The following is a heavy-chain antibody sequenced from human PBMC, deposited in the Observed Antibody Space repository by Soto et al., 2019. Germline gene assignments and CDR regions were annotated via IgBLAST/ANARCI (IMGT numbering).Heavy chain of an antibody. CDR1: GGSISSDNW. Sequence: QVQLQESGPGLVKPSGTLSLTCAVSGGSISSDNWWNWVRQPPGQGLEWIGEVYRSGSTNYDPSLXXRVTISIDMSKNQCSLTLTSVTAADTAMYYCARNGVYSLGSWGQGTLVTVSS. CDR2: VYRSGST. V-gene: IGHV4-4*02. CDR3: ARNGVYSLGS. J-gene: IGHJ5*02. D-gene: IGHD4-17*01.